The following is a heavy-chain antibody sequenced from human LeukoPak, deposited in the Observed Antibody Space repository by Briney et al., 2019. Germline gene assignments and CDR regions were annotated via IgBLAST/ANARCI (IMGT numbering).Heavy chain of an antibody. V-gene: IGHV3-30*18. CDR1: GFTFSSYV. D-gene: IGHD3-10*01. J-gene: IGHJ4*02. CDR2: ISYDGSNK. Sequence: GGSLRLSCAASGFTFSSYVMHWVRQAPGKGLEWVAVISYDGSNKYYADSVKGRFTISRDNSKNTLYLQMNSLRAEDTAVYYCAKDFYYGSGSDWGQGTLVTVSS. CDR3: AKDFYYGSGSD.